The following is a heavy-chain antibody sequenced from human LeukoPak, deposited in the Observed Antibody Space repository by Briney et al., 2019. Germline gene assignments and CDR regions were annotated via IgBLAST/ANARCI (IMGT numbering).Heavy chain of an antibody. CDR1: GYSISSGYY. CDR2: IYHSGST. Sequence: SETLSLTCAVSGYSISSGYYWGWIRQPPGKGLEWIGSIYHSGSTYYNPSLKSRVTISVDTSKNQFSLKLSSVTAADTAVYYCARRVRGGSLGRYYYYMDVWGKGTTVTVSS. CDR3: ARRVRGGSLGRYYYYMDV. D-gene: IGHD3-16*01. J-gene: IGHJ6*03. V-gene: IGHV4-38-2*01.